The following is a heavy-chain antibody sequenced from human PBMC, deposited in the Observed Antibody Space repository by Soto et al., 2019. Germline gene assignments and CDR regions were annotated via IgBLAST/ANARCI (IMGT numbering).Heavy chain of an antibody. CDR1: GFTFSSYA. CDR3: AKDRAAALIGPVFDY. CDR2: ISGSGGST. J-gene: IGHJ4*02. D-gene: IGHD6-13*01. V-gene: IGHV3-23*01. Sequence: GGSLRLSCAASGFTFSSYAMSWVRQAPGKGLEWVSAISGSGGSTYYADSVKGRFTISRDNSKNTLYLQMNSLRADDTAVYYCAKDRAAALIGPVFDYWGQGTLVTVSS.